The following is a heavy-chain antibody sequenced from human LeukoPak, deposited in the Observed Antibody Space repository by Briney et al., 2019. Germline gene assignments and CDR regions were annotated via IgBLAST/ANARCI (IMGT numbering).Heavy chain of an antibody. V-gene: IGHV3-30*18. Sequence: PGGSLRLSCVVSGFTFSSYGMHWVRQAPGKGLEWVAVISYDGSNKYYADSVKGRFTISRDNSKNTLYLQMNSLRAEDTAVYYCAKSGEYGGYVSLFDPWGQGTLVTVSS. CDR1: GFTFSSYG. CDR2: ISYDGSNK. D-gene: IGHD5-12*01. CDR3: AKSGEYGGYVSLFDP. J-gene: IGHJ5*02.